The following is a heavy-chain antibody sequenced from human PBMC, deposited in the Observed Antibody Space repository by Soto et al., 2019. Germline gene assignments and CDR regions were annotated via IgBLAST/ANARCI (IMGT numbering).Heavy chain of an antibody. CDR2: INPNSGGT. CDR1: GYTFTGYY. D-gene: IGHD3-10*01. J-gene: IGHJ5*02. Sequence: GASVKFSCKASGYTFTGYYMHWVRQAPGQGLEWMGWINPNSGGTNYAQKFQGRVTMTRDTSISTAYMELSRLRSDDTAVYYCARDLWFGELIRFTYNWSEHWGQGKLVNVSA. CDR3: ARDLWFGELIRFTYNWSEH. V-gene: IGHV1-2*02.